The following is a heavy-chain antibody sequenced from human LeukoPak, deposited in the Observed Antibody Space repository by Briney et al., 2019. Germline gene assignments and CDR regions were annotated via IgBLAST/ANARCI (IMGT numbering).Heavy chain of an antibody. J-gene: IGHJ4*02. CDR2: IFHSGST. Sequence: SETLSLTCAVSGGSISSGGYYWPWIRQPPGKGLEWIGYIFHSGSTTYNPSLRSRVTISVDRSENQLSLKLSSVTAADTAVYYCARNGDLCIDFWGQGTLVTVSS. D-gene: IGHD4-17*01. CDR3: ARNGDLCIDF. V-gene: IGHV4-30-2*01. CDR1: GGSISSGGYY.